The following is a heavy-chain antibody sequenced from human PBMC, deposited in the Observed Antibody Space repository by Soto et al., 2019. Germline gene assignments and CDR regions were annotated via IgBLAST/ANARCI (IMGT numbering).Heavy chain of an antibody. J-gene: IGHJ6*02. D-gene: IGHD2-21*02. CDR1: GFTFSRYA. CDR2: ISSNGGST. Sequence: EVQLVESGGGLVQPGGSLRLSCAASGFTFSRYAMHWVRQAPGKGLEYVSTISSNGGSTYYANSVKGRFTISRDNSKNTLYLQMGSLGAEDMAVYYCARAGDSGGYYYGMDVWGQGTTVTVSS. CDR3: ARAGDSGGYYYGMDV. V-gene: IGHV3-64*01.